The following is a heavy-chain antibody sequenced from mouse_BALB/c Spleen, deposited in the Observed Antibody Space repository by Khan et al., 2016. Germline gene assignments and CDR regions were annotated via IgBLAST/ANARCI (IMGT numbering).Heavy chain of an antibody. Sequence: QVQLQPSGAELARPGASVKLSCKASGYTFTSYWMQWVKQRPGQGLEWIGAIYPGDGDTRYTQKFKGKATLTADKSASTAYMQLSSLAAEDSADDYCVRRGYGNYCDYWGQGTTLTVSS. V-gene: IGHV1-87*01. CDR1: GYTFTSYW. CDR2: IYPGDGDT. J-gene: IGHJ2*01. CDR3: VRRGYGNYCDY. D-gene: IGHD2-10*02.